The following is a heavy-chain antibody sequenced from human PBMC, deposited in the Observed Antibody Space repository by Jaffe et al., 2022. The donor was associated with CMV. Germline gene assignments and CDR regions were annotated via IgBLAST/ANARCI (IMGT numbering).Heavy chain of an antibody. CDR2: IWYDGTSK. J-gene: IGHJ4*02. V-gene: IGHV3-33*08. Sequence: QVQLVESGGGVVQPGRSLRLSCAASGFTFSSYGMHWVRQAPGKGLEWVALIWYDGTSKYYADSVKGRFTISRDNSKNTLYLQVNSLRAEDTAVYYCARASSYFDYWGQGTLVTVSS. CDR3: ARASSYFDY. CDR1: GFTFSSYG.